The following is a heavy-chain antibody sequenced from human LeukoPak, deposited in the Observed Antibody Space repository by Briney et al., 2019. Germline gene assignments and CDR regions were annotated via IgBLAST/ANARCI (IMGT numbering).Heavy chain of an antibody. Sequence: PSQTLSLTYTVSGGSISSADYYRSWIRQPPGKGLEWIGYIYYSGSTYYNPSLKSRLTISVDTSKNQFSLKLTSVTAADTAVYYCARDPGKWFGIDYWGQGTLVTVSS. J-gene: IGHJ4*02. CDR3: ARDPGKWFGIDY. V-gene: IGHV4-30-4*08. CDR1: GGSISSADYY. CDR2: IYYSGST. D-gene: IGHD3-10*01.